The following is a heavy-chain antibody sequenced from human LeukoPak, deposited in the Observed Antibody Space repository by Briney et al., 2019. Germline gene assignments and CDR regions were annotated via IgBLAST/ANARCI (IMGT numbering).Heavy chain of an antibody. D-gene: IGHD1-1*01. CDR1: GDTFTIYY. CDR3: ARTTAATGTAPLDY. V-gene: IGHV1-2*02. CDR2: INPNSGGT. J-gene: IGHJ4*02. Sequence: ASVKVSCKASGDTFTIYYIHWVRQAPGQGLEWMGWINPNSGGTNYAQTFEGRVTMTRDTSISTAYMELTGLRSDDTAVYSCARTTAATGTAPLDYWGQGTLVTVSS.